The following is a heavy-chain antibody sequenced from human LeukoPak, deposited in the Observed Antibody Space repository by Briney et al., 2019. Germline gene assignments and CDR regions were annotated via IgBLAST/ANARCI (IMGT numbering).Heavy chain of an antibody. CDR1: GGSISSGRYF. J-gene: IGHJ6*03. D-gene: IGHD1-26*01. CDR2: IYYSGST. Sequence: SQTLSLTYTLSGGSISSGRYFLRWLGQPAARGLEWVGYIYYSGSTNYNPSLKSRVSISVDTSKNQFSLQLSSVTAADTAMYYCARGSGSQLTYYSYMDVWGKGTTVTVSS. CDR3: ARGSGSQLTYYSYMDV. V-gene: IGHV4-61*10.